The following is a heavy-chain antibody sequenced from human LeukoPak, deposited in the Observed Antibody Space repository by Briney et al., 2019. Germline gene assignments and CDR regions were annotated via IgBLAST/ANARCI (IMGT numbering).Heavy chain of an antibody. D-gene: IGHD3-10*01. CDR1: GFTFSNYN. J-gene: IGHJ6*02. Sequence: GGSLRLSCAASGFTFSNYNFYWVRQAPGKGLEWVSSISSTSSYIYYADSMKGRFTISRDNAKNSLYLQMNSLRAEDTAVYYCARALWSGPAYYGMDVWGQGTTVTVSS. V-gene: IGHV3-21*01. CDR3: ARALWSGPAYYGMDV. CDR2: ISSTSSYI.